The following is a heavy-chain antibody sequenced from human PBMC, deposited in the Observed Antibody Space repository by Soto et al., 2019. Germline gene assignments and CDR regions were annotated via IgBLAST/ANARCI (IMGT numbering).Heavy chain of an antibody. CDR1: GFTLSSYS. D-gene: IGHD2-2*02. CDR3: LRGGRGYTRDDVLDT. Sequence: EVQLVESGGGLVKPGGSLRLSCVDSGFTLSSYSMNWVRQAPGKGLEWVSSISTTSNPIFYADSVRGRFTISRDNAKNSLYLQMNSLRAEDTAVYYCLRGGRGYTRDDVLDTWGQETMVTVSS. J-gene: IGHJ3*02. V-gene: IGHV3-21*06. CDR2: ISTTSNPI.